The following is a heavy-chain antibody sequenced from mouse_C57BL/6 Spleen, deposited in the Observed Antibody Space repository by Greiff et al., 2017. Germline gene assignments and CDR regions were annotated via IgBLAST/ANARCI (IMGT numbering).Heavy chain of an antibody. J-gene: IGHJ3*01. CDR1: GYTFTDYY. CDR3: ARLDYYGSSPCAY. Sequence: EVQLQQSGPELVKPGASVKISCKASGYTFTDYYMNWVKQSHGKSLEWIGDINPNNGGTSYNQKFKGKATLTVDKSSSTAYMELRSLTSEDSAVYYCARLDYYGSSPCAYWGQGTLVTVSA. V-gene: IGHV1-26*01. D-gene: IGHD1-1*01. CDR2: INPNNGGT.